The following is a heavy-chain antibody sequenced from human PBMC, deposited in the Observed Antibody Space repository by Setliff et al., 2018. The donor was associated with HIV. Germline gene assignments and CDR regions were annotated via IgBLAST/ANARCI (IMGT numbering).Heavy chain of an antibody. CDR1: GDSISSKYY. CDR3: ARRAYXXXVXAFDY. J-gene: IGHJ4*02. Sequence: SLTCAVSGDSISSKYYWSWXXQPAGXXLEXXGEIDGSGNTNSNPSLKTGVTMSLDKSKNQFSLKLTXVTAGDTAIYYCARRAYXXXVXAFDYWGQGMLVTVSS. V-gene: IGHV4-4*02. D-gene: IGHD2-8*01. CDR2: IDGSGNT.